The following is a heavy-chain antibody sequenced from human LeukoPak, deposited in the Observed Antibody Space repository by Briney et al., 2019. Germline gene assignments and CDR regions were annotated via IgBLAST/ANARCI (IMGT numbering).Heavy chain of an antibody. D-gene: IGHD5/OR15-5a*01. Sequence: ASVKVSCKASGGTFSSYAISWVRQAPGQGLEWMGGIIPIFGTANCAQKFQGRVTITADESTSTAYMELSSLRSEDTAVYYCARDVSRIYFDYWGQGTLVTVSS. CDR1: GGTFSSYA. CDR3: ARDVSRIYFDY. V-gene: IGHV1-69*13. J-gene: IGHJ4*02. CDR2: IIPIFGTA.